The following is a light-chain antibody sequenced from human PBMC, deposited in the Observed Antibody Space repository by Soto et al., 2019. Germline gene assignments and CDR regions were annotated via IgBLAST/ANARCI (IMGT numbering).Light chain of an antibody. V-gene: IGKV3-20*01. CDR1: QSVSSN. Sequence: EIVLTQSPATLSVSPGERATLSCRASQSVSSNLAWYQQKPGQAPRPLIYGASSRTAGIPDRFSGSGSGTDFTLTISRLEPEDFAVYYCQQYGSSPPITFGQGTRLEIK. CDR3: QQYGSSPPIT. J-gene: IGKJ5*01. CDR2: GAS.